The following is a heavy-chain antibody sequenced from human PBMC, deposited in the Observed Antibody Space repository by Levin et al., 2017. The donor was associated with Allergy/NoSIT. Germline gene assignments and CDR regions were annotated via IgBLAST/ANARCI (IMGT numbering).Heavy chain of an antibody. CDR2: ISSSGSTI. D-gene: IGHD6-13*01. V-gene: IGHV3-11*01. CDR3: ARDRAAAGPTDAFDI. Sequence: PGGSLRLSCAASGFTFSDYYMSWIRQAPGKGLEWVSYISSSGSTIYYADSVKGRFTISRDNAKNSLYLQMNSLRAEDTAVYYCARDRAAAGPTDAFDIWGQGTMVTVSS. J-gene: IGHJ3*02. CDR1: GFTFSDYY.